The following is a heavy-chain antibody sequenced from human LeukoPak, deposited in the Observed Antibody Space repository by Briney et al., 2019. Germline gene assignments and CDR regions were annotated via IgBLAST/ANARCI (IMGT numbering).Heavy chain of an antibody. V-gene: IGHV4-59*01. D-gene: IGHD6-13*01. J-gene: IGHJ4*02. Sequence: PSETLSLTCTVSGGSISTYYWSWIRQPPGKGLEWVGHINYSGYTDYNPSLKSRVTISVDTSKNQFSLKLRSVTAADTAVYYCAREYSSFEYWGQGILVTVSS. CDR1: GGSISTYY. CDR3: AREYSSFEY. CDR2: INYSGYT.